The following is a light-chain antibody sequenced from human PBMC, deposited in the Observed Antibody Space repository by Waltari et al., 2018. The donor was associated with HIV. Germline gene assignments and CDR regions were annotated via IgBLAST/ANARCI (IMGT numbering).Light chain of an antibody. CDR1: SDDIGAYNH. J-gene: IGLJ2*01. Sequence: QSALTQPASVSGSPVQSIPITCTGTSDDIGAYNHVSWHQPDIDEPPKLLIFAGRNRPAGGSGRFSASKSGNTASLTITGLQSGDEAIYYCSSYTRKIAVAFGGGTRVTV. CDR3: SSYTRKIAVA. CDR2: AGR. V-gene: IGLV2-14*03.